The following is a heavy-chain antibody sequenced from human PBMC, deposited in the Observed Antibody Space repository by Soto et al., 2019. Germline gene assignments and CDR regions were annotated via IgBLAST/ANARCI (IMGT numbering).Heavy chain of an antibody. CDR2: IFHGGST. CDR1: DGSFSGYY. CDR3: ARPHYDSNTFYSFFDY. V-gene: IGHV4-34*12. Sequence: QVQLQQWGAGLLKPSETLSLTCAVYDGSFSGYYWSWIRQPPGQGLEWIGEIFHGGSTAYSPSLKSQLTISVDTSKKQFSLELRFVTAADTAVYYCARPHYDSNTFYSFFDYWGQGTLVTVSS. D-gene: IGHD3-22*01. J-gene: IGHJ4*02.